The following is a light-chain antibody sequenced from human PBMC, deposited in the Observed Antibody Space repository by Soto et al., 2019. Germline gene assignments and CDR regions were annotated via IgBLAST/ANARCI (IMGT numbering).Light chain of an antibody. CDR3: SSFRSSSTSYV. J-gene: IGLJ1*01. CDR1: SSDIGDSNY. Sequence: QSALTQPASVSGSPGQSITISCTGNSSDIGDSNYVSWYQQHPGKAPKLVIYDVSNRPSGVSNRFSGSKSANTASLTISGLQAEDEADYDCSSFRSSSTSYVFGTGTKLTVL. CDR2: DVS. V-gene: IGLV2-14*03.